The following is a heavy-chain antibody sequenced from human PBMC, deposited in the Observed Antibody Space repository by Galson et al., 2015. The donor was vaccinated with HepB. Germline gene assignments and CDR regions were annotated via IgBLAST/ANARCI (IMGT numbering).Heavy chain of an antibody. CDR2: ISSSSSYT. D-gene: IGHD2-2*02. CDR1: GFTFSDYY. J-gene: IGHJ6*03. Sequence: SLRLSCAASGFTFSDYYMSWIRQAPGKGLEWVSYISSSSSYTNYADSVKGRFTISRDNAKNSLYLQMNSLRAEDTAVYYCARDVADIVVVPAAIGPMYYYYYYMDVWGKGTTVTVSS. CDR3: ARDVADIVVVPAAIGPMYYYYYYMDV. V-gene: IGHV3-11*06.